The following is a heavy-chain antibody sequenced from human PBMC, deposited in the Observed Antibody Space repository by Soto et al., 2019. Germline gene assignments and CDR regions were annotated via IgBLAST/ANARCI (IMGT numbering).Heavy chain of an antibody. V-gene: IGHV3-7*01. J-gene: IGHJ4*02. CDR1: GFIFSSYW. D-gene: IGHD6-13*01. CDR2: IGQDGSEK. Sequence: GGSLRLSCKASGFIFSSYWMTWVRQAPGKGLEWVANIGQDGSEKYYADSVKGRFTISRDNAKNSLFLQMNSLRVEDTAVCHCEGGHAADYWGQGTLVTVSS. CDR3: EGGHAADY.